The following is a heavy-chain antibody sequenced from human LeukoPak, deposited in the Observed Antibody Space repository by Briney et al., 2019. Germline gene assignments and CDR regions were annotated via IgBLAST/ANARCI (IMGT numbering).Heavy chain of an antibody. CDR3: ARVVLTTVELRFDY. V-gene: IGHV4-31*03. CDR1: GGSISSGGYY. J-gene: IGHJ4*02. CDR2: IYYSGST. Sequence: SETLSLTCTVSGGSISSGGYYWSWIRQHTGKGLEWIGYIYYSGSTDYNPSLKSRVTISVDTSKNQFSLKLSSVTAADTAVYYCARVVLTTVELRFDYWGQGSQVTVSS. D-gene: IGHD4-11*01.